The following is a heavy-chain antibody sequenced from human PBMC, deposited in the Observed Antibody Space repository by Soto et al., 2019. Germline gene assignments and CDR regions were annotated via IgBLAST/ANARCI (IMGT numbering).Heavy chain of an antibody. CDR3: ARVWTIGGGRNGMDV. V-gene: IGHV1-46*01. CDR1: GYTFTSYY. J-gene: IGHJ6*02. CDR2: INPSGGST. D-gene: IGHD1-26*01. Sequence: ASVKVSCKASGYTFTSYYMHWVRQAPGQGLEWMGIINPSGGSTSYAQKFQGRVTMTRDTSTSTVYMELSSLRSEDTAVYYCARVWTIGGGRNGMDVWGQGTTVTVS.